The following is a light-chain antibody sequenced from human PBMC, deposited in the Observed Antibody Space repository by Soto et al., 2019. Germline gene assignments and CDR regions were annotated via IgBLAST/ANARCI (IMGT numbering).Light chain of an antibody. CDR3: QQRSNRPLT. J-gene: IGKJ5*01. CDR2: GAS. Sequence: VLTQSPGTLSLSPGDSATLSCRGSQSVSSSYLAWYQQKPGQAPRLLIYGASSRATGIPDRLSGSGSGTDLTLTISRLDPEDFAVYYCQQRSNRPLTFGQGTRLEI. V-gene: IGKV3D-20*02. CDR1: QSVSSSY.